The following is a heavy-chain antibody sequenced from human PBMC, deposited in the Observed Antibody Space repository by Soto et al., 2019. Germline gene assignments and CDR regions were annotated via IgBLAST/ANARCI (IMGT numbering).Heavy chain of an antibody. CDR1: GFTFSDYA. CDR3: AKGGRQWLVTSDFNY. D-gene: IGHD6-19*01. CDR2: VSHDGRNT. J-gene: IGHJ4*02. Sequence: VQLVESGGGVVQPGRSLRLSCAASGFTFSDYAMHWVRQAPGKRLEWVAVVSHDGRNTHYADSVKGRFTISRDSSKNTVSLEMTSLRAEDTAIYYCAKGGRQWLVTSDFNYWGQGALVTVSS. V-gene: IGHV3-30*18.